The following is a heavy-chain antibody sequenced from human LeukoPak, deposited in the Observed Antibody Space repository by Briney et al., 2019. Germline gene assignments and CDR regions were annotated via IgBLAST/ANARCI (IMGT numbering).Heavy chain of an antibody. CDR1: GYTFTSYD. J-gene: IGHJ4*02. Sequence: GASVKVSCKASGYTFTSYDINWVRQATGQGLEWMGWMNPNSGNTGYAQKFQGRGTMTRNTSISTAYMELSSLRSEDTAVYYCASGGSMVRGVNEDYWGQGTLVTVSS. CDR2: MNPNSGNT. CDR3: ASGGSMVRGVNEDY. V-gene: IGHV1-8*01. D-gene: IGHD3-10*01.